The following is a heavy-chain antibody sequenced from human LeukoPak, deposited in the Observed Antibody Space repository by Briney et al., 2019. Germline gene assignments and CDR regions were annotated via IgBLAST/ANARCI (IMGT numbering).Heavy chain of an antibody. CDR3: ARESYYDSSNPDY. D-gene: IGHD3-22*01. CDR2: IYHSGST. Sequence: SETLSLTCTVSGYSISSGYYWSWIRQPPGKGLEWIGYIYHSGSTYYNPSLKSRVTISVDRSKNQFSLKLSSVTAADTAVYYCARESYYDSSNPDYWGQGTLVTVSS. V-gene: IGHV4-38-2*02. CDR1: GYSISSGYY. J-gene: IGHJ4*02.